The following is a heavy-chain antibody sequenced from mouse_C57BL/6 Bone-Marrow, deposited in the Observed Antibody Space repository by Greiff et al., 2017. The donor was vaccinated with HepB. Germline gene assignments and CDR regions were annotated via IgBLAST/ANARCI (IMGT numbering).Heavy chain of an antibody. CDR3: ARGGMVDYENFDY. Sequence: VQLQQPGAELVKPGASVKLSCKASGYTFTSYWMHWVKQRPGQGLEWIGMIHPNSGSTNYNEKFKSKATLTVDKSSSTAYMQLSSLTSEDSAVYYCARGGMVDYENFDYWGQGTTLTVSS. CDR1: GYTFTSYW. D-gene: IGHD2-4*01. J-gene: IGHJ2*01. V-gene: IGHV1-64*01. CDR2: IHPNSGST.